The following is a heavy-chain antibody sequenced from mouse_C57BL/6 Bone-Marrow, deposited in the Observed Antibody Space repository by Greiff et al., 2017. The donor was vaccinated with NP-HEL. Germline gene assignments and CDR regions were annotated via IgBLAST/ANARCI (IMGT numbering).Heavy chain of an antibody. CDR3: ASYDGYLAY. J-gene: IGHJ3*01. CDR1: GFTFSDYG. V-gene: IGHV5-17*01. Sequence: EVKVVESGGGLVKPGGSLTLSCAASGFTFSDYGMHWVRQAPEKGLEWVAYISSGSSTIYYADTVKGRFTISRDNAKNTLFLQMTSLRSEDTAMYYCASYDGYLAYWGQGTLVTVSA. D-gene: IGHD2-3*01. CDR2: ISSGSSTI.